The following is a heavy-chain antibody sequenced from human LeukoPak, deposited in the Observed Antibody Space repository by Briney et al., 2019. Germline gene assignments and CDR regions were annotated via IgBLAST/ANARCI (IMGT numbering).Heavy chain of an antibody. CDR1: GFTFSTYA. J-gene: IGHJ3*02. V-gene: IGHV3-30*04. CDR3: ARQIQANTAMGNDAFDI. Sequence: GGSLRLSCAASGFTFSTYAMHWVRQAPGKGLEWVALISYDGSNKYYADSVKGRFTISRDNSKSTLYLQMNSLRAEDTAVYYCARQIQANTAMGNDAFDIWGQGTMVTVSS. CDR2: ISYDGSNK. D-gene: IGHD5-18*01.